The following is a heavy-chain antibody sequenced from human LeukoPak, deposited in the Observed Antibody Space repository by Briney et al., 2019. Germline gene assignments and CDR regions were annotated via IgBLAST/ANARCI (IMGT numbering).Heavy chain of an antibody. J-gene: IGHJ4*02. CDR2: IYYSGGT. CDR1: SYSISSGYY. CDR3: ARDYSGYEFDY. D-gene: IGHD5-12*01. Sequence: SETLSLTCTVSSYSISSGYYWGWIRQPPGKGLEWIGYIYYSGGTNYNPSLKSRVTISVDTSKNQFSLKLNSVTAADSAIYYCARDYSGYEFDYWGQGTLVTVSS. V-gene: IGHV4-61*01.